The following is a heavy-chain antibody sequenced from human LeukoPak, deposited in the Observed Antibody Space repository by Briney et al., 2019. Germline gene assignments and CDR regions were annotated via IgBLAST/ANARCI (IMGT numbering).Heavy chain of an antibody. V-gene: IGHV3-30*03. CDR1: GFTFSSYG. CDR3: EGDDFWSGFDI. CDR2: ISYDGSNK. J-gene: IGHJ3*02. Sequence: SGGSLRLSCAASGFTFSSYGMHWVRQAPGKGLEWVAVISYDGSNKYYADSVKGRFTISRDNSKNTLYLQMNSLRAEDTAVYYCEGDDFWSGFDIWGQGTMVTVSS. D-gene: IGHD3-3*01.